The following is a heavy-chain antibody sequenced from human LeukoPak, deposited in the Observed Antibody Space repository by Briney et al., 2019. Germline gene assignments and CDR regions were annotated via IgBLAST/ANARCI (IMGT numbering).Heavy chain of an antibody. V-gene: IGHV4-30-4*07. CDR2: ISDTVNT. J-gene: IGHJ4*02. CDR1: GGSISRGGYA. CDR3: ARWVGQWLSFDY. Sequence: PSETLSLTCEVSGGSISRGGYAYGWIRQPRGKGLEWIGYISDTVNTYYNPSLKSRVSISMDTSKNQLSLELRSVTAADTAVYYCARWVGQWLSFDYWGQGTLVTVSS. D-gene: IGHD6-19*01.